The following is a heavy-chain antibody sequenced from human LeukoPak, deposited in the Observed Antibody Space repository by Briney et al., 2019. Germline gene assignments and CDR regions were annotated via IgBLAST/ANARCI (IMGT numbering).Heavy chain of an antibody. CDR2: IKQDGSVE. Sequence: PGGSLRLSCAASGFTFQNYWMYWVRQAPGKGPEWVANIKQDGSVEHYLDSVKGRFTISRDNANNSLALQMNSLIAEDTAVYYCARWTGVIDQWGQGTLVTVSS. J-gene: IGHJ4*02. V-gene: IGHV3-7*01. CDR1: GFTFQNYW. CDR3: ARWTGVIDQ. D-gene: IGHD3-10*01.